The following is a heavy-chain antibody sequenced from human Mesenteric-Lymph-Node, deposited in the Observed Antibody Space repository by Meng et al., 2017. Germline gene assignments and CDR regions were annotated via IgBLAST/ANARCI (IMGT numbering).Heavy chain of an antibody. CDR1: EFTFSNHA. V-gene: IGHV3-23*01. CDR3: VKASTSFYYDF. Sequence: GESLKISCAGSEFTFSNHAMSWVRQAPGTGLEWVSSISGSGDNTYYADSVKGRFTISRDVSKNTLILQMNSLIAEDTAVYYCVKASTSFYYDFWGQGTLVTVSS. J-gene: IGHJ4*02. CDR2: ISGSGDNT. D-gene: IGHD3-16*02.